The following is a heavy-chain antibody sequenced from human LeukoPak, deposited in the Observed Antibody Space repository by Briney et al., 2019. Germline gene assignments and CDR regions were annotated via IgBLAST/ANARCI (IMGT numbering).Heavy chain of an antibody. CDR2: ISYDGSNK. CDR1: GFTFSSYG. CDR3: AKDQGRRYYYYYGMDV. V-gene: IGHV3-30*18. Sequence: PGGSLRLSCAASGFTFSSYGMHWVRQAPGKGLEWVAVISYDGSNKYYADSVKGRFTISRDNSKNTLYLQMSSLRAEDTAVYYCAKDQGRRYYYYYGMDVWGQGTTVTVSS. J-gene: IGHJ6*02.